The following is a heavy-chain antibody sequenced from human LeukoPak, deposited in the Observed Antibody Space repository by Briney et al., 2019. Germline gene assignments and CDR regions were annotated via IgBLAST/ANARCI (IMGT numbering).Heavy chain of an antibody. D-gene: IGHD3-10*01. CDR2: INHSGSN. CDR3: AREAAEGDTMVRGVINNWFDP. J-gene: IGHJ5*02. Sequence: SETLSLTCAVYGGSFSGYYWSWIRQPPGKGLEWIGEINHSGSNNYNPSLKSRVTISVDTSKNQFSLKLSSVTAADTAMYYCAREAAEGDTMVRGVINNWFDPWGQGTLVTVSS. V-gene: IGHV4-34*01. CDR1: GGSFSGYY.